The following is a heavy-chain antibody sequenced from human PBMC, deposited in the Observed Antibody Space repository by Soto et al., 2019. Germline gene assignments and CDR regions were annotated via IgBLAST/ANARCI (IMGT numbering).Heavy chain of an antibody. D-gene: IGHD3-10*01. CDR1: GFTFSSYA. J-gene: IGHJ4*02. CDR2: ISGSGGST. V-gene: IGHV3-23*01. Sequence: EVQLLESGGGLVQPGGSLRLSCAASGFTFSSYAMNWVRQAPGKGLEWVSVISGSGGSTYYADSVKGRFTISRDNSKTTLYRQMNSLRAEDTAVYYCAKRGSGTCFDYWGQGTLVTVSS. CDR3: AKRGSGTCFDY.